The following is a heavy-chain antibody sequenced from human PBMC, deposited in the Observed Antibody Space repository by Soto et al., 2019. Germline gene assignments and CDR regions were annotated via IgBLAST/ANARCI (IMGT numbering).Heavy chain of an antibody. J-gene: IGHJ4*02. CDR3: ARDGSGEAAAGLDY. V-gene: IGHV3-33*01. Sequence: GGSLRLSCVASGFTFSSYGMHWVHQAPGKGLEWVAVIWYDGSNKYYADSVKGRFTISRDNSKNTLYLQMNSLRAEDTAVYYCARDGSGEAAAGLDYWGQGTLVTVSS. CDR2: IWYDGSNK. D-gene: IGHD6-13*01. CDR1: GFTFSSYG.